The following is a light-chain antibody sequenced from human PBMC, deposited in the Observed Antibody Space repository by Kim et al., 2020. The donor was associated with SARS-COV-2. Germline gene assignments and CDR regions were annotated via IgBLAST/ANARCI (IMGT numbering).Light chain of an antibody. J-gene: IGKJ4*01. Sequence: ASVGDRVTITCRASQGVSSDLAWFQQKSAEALKLLMYAASNLQSGVPSRFSGSGSGAEFTLTISSLQPEDFATHYRQQFNRYPLTFGGGTKVDIK. CDR3: QQFNRYPLT. V-gene: IGKV1-9*01. CDR2: AAS. CDR1: QGVSSD.